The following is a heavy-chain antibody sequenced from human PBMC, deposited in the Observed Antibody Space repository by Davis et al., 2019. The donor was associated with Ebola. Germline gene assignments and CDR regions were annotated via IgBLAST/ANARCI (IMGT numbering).Heavy chain of an antibody. J-gene: IGHJ4*02. CDR1: GFTVSSDY. V-gene: IGHV3-15*01. CDR3: TTGLGLTDNDY. Sequence: GESLKISCAASGFTVSSDYITWVRQAPGKGLEWVGRIKGKTSGGTIDYAAPVKGRFSISRDDSKTTLYLQMTGLKTEDTAVYYCTTGLGLTDNDYWGQGTLVTVSS. CDR2: IKGKTSGGTI. D-gene: IGHD1-26*01.